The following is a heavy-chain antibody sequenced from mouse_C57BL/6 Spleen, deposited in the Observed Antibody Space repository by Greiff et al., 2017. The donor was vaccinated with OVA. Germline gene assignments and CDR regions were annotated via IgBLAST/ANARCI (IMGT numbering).Heavy chain of an antibody. D-gene: IGHD2-1*01. V-gene: IGHV2-2*01. Sequence: VKLQESGPGLVQPSQSLSITCTVSGFSLTSYGVHWVRQSPGKGLEWLGVIWSGGSTDYNAAFISRLSISKDNSKSQVFFKMNSLQADDTAIYYCARNGLYGNYLYYAMDYWGQGTSVTVSS. J-gene: IGHJ4*01. CDR1: GFSLTSYG. CDR3: ARNGLYGNYLYYAMDY. CDR2: IWSGGST.